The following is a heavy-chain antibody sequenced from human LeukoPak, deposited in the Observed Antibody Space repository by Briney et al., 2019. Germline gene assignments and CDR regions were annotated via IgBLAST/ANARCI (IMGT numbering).Heavy chain of an antibody. CDR3: ARDRYYYDSSGYFSAFDI. J-gene: IGHJ3*02. CDR2: IYTSGST. D-gene: IGHD3-22*01. Sequence: SETLSLTCTVSGGSISSYYWSWIRQPAGKGLEWIGRIYTSGSTNYNPSLKSRVTMSVDTSKNQFSLKLSSVTAADTAVYYCARDRYYYDSSGYFSAFDIWGQGTMVTVSS. V-gene: IGHV4-4*07. CDR1: GGSISSYY.